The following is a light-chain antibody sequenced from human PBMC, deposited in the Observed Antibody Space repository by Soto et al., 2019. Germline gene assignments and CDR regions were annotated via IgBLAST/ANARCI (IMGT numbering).Light chain of an antibody. Sequence: EIVMTQSPATLSVSPGERATLSCRASESDSSNLAWYQQKPGQAPRLLIYVTSTRATGIPARFSGSGSGTDFTLTISTLQSEDFAVYYCQQYNKWPLTFGGGTKVEVK. CDR1: ESDSSN. CDR3: QQYNKWPLT. CDR2: VTS. J-gene: IGKJ4*01. V-gene: IGKV3-15*01.